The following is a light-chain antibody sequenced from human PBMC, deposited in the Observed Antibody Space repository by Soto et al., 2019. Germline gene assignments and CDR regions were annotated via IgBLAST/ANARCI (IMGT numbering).Light chain of an antibody. CDR2: VAS. V-gene: IGKV1D-16*01. CDR1: QGIDNW. J-gene: IGKJ1*01. CDR3: QQYKSYPWT. Sequence: IQMTQSPPSVSSSVGDIVTITCLASQGIDNWLAWYQQKPGKAPKLLIYVASNLQSGVPSRFSGSGSGTEFTLTISSLQPDDFATYYCQQYKSYPWTFGQGGKVDI.